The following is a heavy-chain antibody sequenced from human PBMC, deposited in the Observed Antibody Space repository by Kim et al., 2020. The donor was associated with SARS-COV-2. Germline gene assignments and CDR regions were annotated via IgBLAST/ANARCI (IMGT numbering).Heavy chain of an antibody. CDR2: IRGNGSGN. CDR3: AKGVGVAILNY. Sequence: GGSLRLSCAASGFTFSSYWMSWVRQAPGKGLEWVSGIRGNGSGNYHADSVKGRFTISRDNSENLLYLQMNSLIADDTALYYCAKGVGVAILNY. CDR1: GFTFSSYW. J-gene: IGHJ4*01. V-gene: IGHV3-7*03. D-gene: IGHD3-3*01.